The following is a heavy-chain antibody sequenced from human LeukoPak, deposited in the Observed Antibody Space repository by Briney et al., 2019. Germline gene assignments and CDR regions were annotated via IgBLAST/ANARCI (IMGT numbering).Heavy chain of an antibody. CDR3: ARARSYVSTVTQYYYYYYMDV. CDR1: GGTFSSYD. D-gene: IGHD4-11*01. Sequence: AVTVSCKASGGTFSSYDISWVRLAPGQGLEWMGGIIPILGTANYAQKFQGRVTITTDESTSTAYMELSSLRSEDTAVYYCARARSYVSTVTQYYYYYYMDVWGKGTTVTVSS. CDR2: IIPILGTA. J-gene: IGHJ6*03. V-gene: IGHV1-69*05.